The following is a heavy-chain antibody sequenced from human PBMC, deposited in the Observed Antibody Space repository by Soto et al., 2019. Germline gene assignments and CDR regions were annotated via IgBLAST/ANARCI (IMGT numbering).Heavy chain of an antibody. V-gene: IGHV3-48*03. Sequence: AGSLPLSCVGSGFTFSTYEMQWVRQAPGKGLEWVSYISSGGSTIFYGESVKGRFTVSRDNDRSSLYLQMNSLRVEDSGVYYCARIGTVLTPDDSWGQGTLVTVSS. CDR1: GFTFSTYE. CDR3: ARIGTVLTPDDS. D-gene: IGHD2-21*02. J-gene: IGHJ4*02. CDR2: ISSGGSTI.